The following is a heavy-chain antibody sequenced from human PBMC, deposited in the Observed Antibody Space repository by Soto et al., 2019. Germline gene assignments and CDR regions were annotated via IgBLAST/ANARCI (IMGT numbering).Heavy chain of an antibody. CDR3: ERGVYDAWSAYYAGSGLDD. CDR1: GDSMSPFY. V-gene: IGHV4-59*13. D-gene: IGHD3-3*01. CDR2: IYYSGNT. J-gene: IGHJ6*02. Sequence: HVPLQESGPGLGKPSETLSLTCTVSGDSMSPFYWNWIRQSPGKGLEWIGYIYYSGNTNYNPCLTSRIAISVDAPKHQAYGQLSSVTSEDTAVYYCERGVYDAWSAYYAGSGLDDRGQGTTVTVS.